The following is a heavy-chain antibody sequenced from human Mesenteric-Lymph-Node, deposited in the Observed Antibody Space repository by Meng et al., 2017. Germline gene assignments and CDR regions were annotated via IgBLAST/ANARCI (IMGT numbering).Heavy chain of an antibody. CDR2: AGANQKLSVGA. V-gene: IGHV4-61*08. Sequence: QVELQESGSGVGRPAATLSLICPVSGSSFSSVDHQWGWIRQPPGKALEWIGFAGANQKLSVGANQNPSLKTRVTISSDTYKNQFSLKLTSVSAADTAVYYCARDYWGSLDYWGQGILVTVSS. D-gene: IGHD7-27*01. CDR3: ARDYWGSLDY. J-gene: IGHJ4*02. CDR1: GSSFSSVDHQ.